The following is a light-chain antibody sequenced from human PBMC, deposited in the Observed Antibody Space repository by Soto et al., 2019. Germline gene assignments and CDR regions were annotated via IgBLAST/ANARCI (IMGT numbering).Light chain of an antibody. CDR3: QQYGSSPPIT. CDR2: GAS. V-gene: IGKV3-20*01. J-gene: IGKJ5*01. Sequence: IVWTQSQGTLSLSQGERATLSCRASQSVSSSYLAWYQQKPGQAPRLLIYGASSRATGIPDRFSGSGSGTDFTLTISRLEPEDFAVYYCQQYGSSPPITFGQGTRLEI. CDR1: QSVSSSY.